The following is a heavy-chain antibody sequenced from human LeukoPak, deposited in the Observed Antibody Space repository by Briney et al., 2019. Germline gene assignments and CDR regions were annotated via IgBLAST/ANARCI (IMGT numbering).Heavy chain of an antibody. CDR1: GFTFSDYY. CDR2: ISSSGSTI. J-gene: IGHJ3*02. CDR3: ARDSSVAAAGDDAFVI. Sequence: PGGSLRLSCAASGFTFSDYYMSWIRQAPGKGLEWVSYISSSGSTIYYADSVKGRFTISRDNAKNSLYLQMNSLRAEDTAVYYCARDSSVAAAGDDAFVIWGQGTMVTVSS. D-gene: IGHD6-13*01. V-gene: IGHV3-11*01.